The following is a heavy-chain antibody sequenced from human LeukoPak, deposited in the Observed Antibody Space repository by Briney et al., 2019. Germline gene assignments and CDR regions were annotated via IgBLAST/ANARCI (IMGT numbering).Heavy chain of an antibody. CDR2: INQDGSEK. CDR3: AKGRDYGDY. V-gene: IGHV3-7*01. Sequence: GGSLTLSCAASGFTFSSYWMTWVRQAPGKGLQWVANINQDGSEKYYVDSMKGRFNISRDNTENSLFLQLTSLRPEDTGIYFCAKGRDYGDYWGQGTLVAVSS. J-gene: IGHJ4*02. CDR1: GFTFSSYW.